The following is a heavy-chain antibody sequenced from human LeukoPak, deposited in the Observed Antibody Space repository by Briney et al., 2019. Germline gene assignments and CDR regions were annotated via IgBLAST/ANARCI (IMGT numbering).Heavy chain of an antibody. CDR2: ISYDGSNK. J-gene: IGHJ4*02. CDR1: GFTFSSYA. D-gene: IGHD3-10*01. V-gene: IGHV3-30-3*01. CDR3: ARGVPAGCY. Sequence: GGSLRLSCAASGFTFSSYAMHGVRQAPGKGLEWVAVISYDGSNKYYADSVKGRFTISRDNSKNTLYLQMNSLRAEDTAVYYCARGVPAGCYWGQGTLVTVSS.